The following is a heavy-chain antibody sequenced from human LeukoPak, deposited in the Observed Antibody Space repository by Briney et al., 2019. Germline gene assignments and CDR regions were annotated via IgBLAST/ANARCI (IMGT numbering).Heavy chain of an antibody. D-gene: IGHD3-3*01. CDR1: GFTVTSKY. CDR2: TYGGGST. CDR3: ARGDDFWSGYLDH. Sequence: GGSLRLSCAASGFTVTSKYMFWVRQAPGKGLEWISVTYGGGSTYSADSVEGRFTISRDNSRNTLYLQMNSLRAEDTAVFYCARGDDFWSGYLDHWGQGTLVTVSS. J-gene: IGHJ4*02. V-gene: IGHV3-53*05.